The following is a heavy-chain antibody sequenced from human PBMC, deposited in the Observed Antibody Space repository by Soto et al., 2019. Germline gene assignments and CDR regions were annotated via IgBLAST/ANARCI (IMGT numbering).Heavy chain of an antibody. CDR1: GFTFRSYA. J-gene: IGHJ4*02. V-gene: IGHV3-23*01. D-gene: IGHD1-26*01. CDR2: LSGSGATT. Sequence: PGGSLRLSCAASGFTFRSYAMSWVGQAPGKGLEWVSGLSGSGATTSYADSVKGRFTISRDNSRNILYLQMSSLRSEDTAVYYCAKDWMTSYQLSHLLDKWGQGTLVTVSS. CDR3: AKDWMTSYQLSHLLDK.